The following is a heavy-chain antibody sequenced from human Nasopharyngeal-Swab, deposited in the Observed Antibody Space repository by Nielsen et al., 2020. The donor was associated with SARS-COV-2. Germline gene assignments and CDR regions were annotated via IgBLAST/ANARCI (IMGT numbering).Heavy chain of an antibody. V-gene: IGHV3-7*01. J-gene: IGHJ6*02. Sequence: GRQAPGKGLEWVANIKQDGSVTYYVDSVKGRFTISRDNAENSLYLQMNSLRAEDTAVYYCARDQVPHVLLYFGHMDVWGQGTTVTVSS. D-gene: IGHD3-9*01. CDR3: ARDQVPHVLLYFGHMDV. CDR2: IKQDGSVT.